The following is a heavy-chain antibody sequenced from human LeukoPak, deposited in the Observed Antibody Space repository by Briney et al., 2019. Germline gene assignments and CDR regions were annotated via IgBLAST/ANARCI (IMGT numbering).Heavy chain of an antibody. CDR1: GGAISSYY. D-gene: IGHD2-2*02. V-gene: IGHV4-59*01. CDR2: IYYSGST. Sequence: PSETLSLTCTVSGGAISSYYWSWIRQPPGKGLEWIGYIYYSGSTNYNPSLKSRVTISVDMSKNQFSLKLSSVTAADTAVYYCASLGYCSSTSCYTPSWFDPWGQGTLVTVSS. CDR3: ASLGYCSSTSCYTPSWFDP. J-gene: IGHJ5*02.